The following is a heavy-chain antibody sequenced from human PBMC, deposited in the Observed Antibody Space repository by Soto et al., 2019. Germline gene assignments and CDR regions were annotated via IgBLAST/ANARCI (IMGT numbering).Heavy chain of an antibody. CDR1: GASFSGYY. CDR3: ASMGYHYGSGSYPLDY. D-gene: IGHD3-10*01. CDR2: MYNSGST. V-gene: IGHV4-4*09. J-gene: IGHJ4*02. Sequence: QVQLQESGPGLVKPSETLSLTCTVSGASFSGYYWTWIRQPPGKGLEWIGLMYNSGSTHYNPSLKSRVTISLDTSKNQFSLNLRSVTAADTAVYYCASMGYHYGSGSYPLDYWGQGTLVTVSS.